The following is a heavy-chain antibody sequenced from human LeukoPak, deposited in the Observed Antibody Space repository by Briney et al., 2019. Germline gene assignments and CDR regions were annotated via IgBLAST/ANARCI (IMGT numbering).Heavy chain of an antibody. J-gene: IGHJ3*02. Sequence: GGSLRLSCAASGFTFSSYGMHWVRQAPGKGLEWVAFIRYDGSNKYYADSVKGRCTISRDNSKNTLYLQMNSLRAEDTAVYYCAKEEGGSSDDAFDIWGQGTMVAVSS. CDR2: IRYDGSNK. CDR3: AKEEGGSSDDAFDI. D-gene: IGHD1-26*01. V-gene: IGHV3-30*02. CDR1: GFTFSSYG.